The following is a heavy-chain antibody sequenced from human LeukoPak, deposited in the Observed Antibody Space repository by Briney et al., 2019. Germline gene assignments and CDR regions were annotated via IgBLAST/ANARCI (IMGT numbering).Heavy chain of an antibody. V-gene: IGHV1-2*02. D-gene: IGHD5-18*01. CDR1: GYTFTVHF. CDR3: LRWRLDPAKVGYYDY. Sequence: ASVKVSCKASGYTFTVHFIHWVRQAPGQSHEWMGWLNPRDGGTKYAEKFQGRVTMTRDTSIGTAYMELTRLKSDDTAVYYCLRWRLDPAKVGYYDYWGQGTLVTVSS. J-gene: IGHJ4*02. CDR2: LNPRDGGT.